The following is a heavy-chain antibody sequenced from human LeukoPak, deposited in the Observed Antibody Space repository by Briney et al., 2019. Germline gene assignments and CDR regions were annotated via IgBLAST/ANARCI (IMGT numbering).Heavy chain of an antibody. CDR2: IYYSGST. V-gene: IGHV4-30-4*01. J-gene: IGHJ4*02. D-gene: IGHD3-10*01. CDR3: ARVGSSFFDY. Sequence: NTSETLSLTCTVSGGSISSGDYYWSWIRQPPGKGLEWIGYIYYSGSTYYNPSLKSRVTISVDTSKNQFSLKLSSVTAADTAVYYCARVGSSFFDYWGQGTLVTVSS. CDR1: GGSISSGDYY.